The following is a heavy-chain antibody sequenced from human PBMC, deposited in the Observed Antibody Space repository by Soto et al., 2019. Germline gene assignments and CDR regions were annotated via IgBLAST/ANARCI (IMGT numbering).Heavy chain of an antibody. CDR1: GGSFSTYT. Sequence: SVKVSCKASGGSFSTYTIKWVRQAPGHGLEWRGGMVATFERGNYAQKFQGRVKITANASTSTAYMELSSLTSEDTAVYYCARGGVATFYFDYWGQGTLVTVSS. J-gene: IGHJ4*02. CDR2: MVATFERG. D-gene: IGHD2-21*02. V-gene: IGHV1-69*13. CDR3: ARGGVATFYFDY.